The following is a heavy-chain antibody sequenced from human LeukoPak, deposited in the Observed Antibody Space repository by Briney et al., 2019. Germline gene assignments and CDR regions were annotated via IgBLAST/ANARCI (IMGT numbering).Heavy chain of an antibody. CDR2: IYYSGST. CDR3: ARNGYSYGYAGNFDY. J-gene: IGHJ4*02. Sequence: SETLSLTCTVSGYSISSSSYYWGWIRQPPGKGLEWIGSIYYSGSTYYNPSLKSRVTISVDTSKNQFSLKLSSVTAADTAVYYCARNGYSYGYAGNFDYWGQGTLVTVSS. V-gene: IGHV4-39*07. CDR1: GYSISSSSYY. D-gene: IGHD5-18*01.